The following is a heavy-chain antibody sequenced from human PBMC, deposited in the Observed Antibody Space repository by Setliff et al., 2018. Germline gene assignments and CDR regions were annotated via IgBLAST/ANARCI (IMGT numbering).Heavy chain of an antibody. CDR3: ARYRVYYGMDV. CDR2: ISSRSSYI. CDR1: GFTFSRYS. Sequence: GGSLRLSCAASGFTFSRYSMNWVRQAPGKGLEWVSSISSRSSYIYYADSVKGRFTISRDNAKNSLYLQMNSLRADDTAGYYCARYRVYYGMDVWGQGTTVTVSS. D-gene: IGHD3-10*01. V-gene: IGHV3-21*01. J-gene: IGHJ6*02.